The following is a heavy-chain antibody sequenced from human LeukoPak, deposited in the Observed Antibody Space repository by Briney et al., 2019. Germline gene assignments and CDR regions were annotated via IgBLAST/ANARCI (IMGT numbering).Heavy chain of an antibody. J-gene: IGHJ4*02. Sequence: GGSQRLSCAASGFTVSNNYMSWVRQAPGKGLEWVSVIYSGGSTYYTDSVKGRFTISRDTSKNTLYLQTNSLRAEDTAVYYCAAQGVFSHGGYWGQGTLVTVSS. V-gene: IGHV3-53*01. D-gene: IGHD3-16*01. CDR2: IYSGGST. CDR1: GFTVSNNY. CDR3: AAQGVFSHGGY.